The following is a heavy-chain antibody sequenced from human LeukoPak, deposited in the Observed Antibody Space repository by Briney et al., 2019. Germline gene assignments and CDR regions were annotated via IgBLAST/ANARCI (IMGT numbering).Heavy chain of an antibody. J-gene: IGHJ4*02. Sequence: HTGGSLILSCAASGLNFGESAMHWVRQAPGKGLEWGSLISADGGSTFSADSVKGRFSISRDNSKNSLYLQMDSLRSEDTAMYYCAKESGKFDYWGQGTLVVVSS. CDR2: ISADGGST. CDR1: GLNFGESA. V-gene: IGHV3-43*02. CDR3: AKESGKFDY.